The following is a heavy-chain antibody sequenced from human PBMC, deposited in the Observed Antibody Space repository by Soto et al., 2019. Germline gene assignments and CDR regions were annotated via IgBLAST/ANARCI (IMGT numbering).Heavy chain of an antibody. V-gene: IGHV3-66*01. CDR1: GFTVSSNY. CDR3: ARDPSSGWFRFDY. CDR2: IYSGGST. D-gene: IGHD6-19*01. J-gene: IGHJ4*02. Sequence: GGSLRLSCAASGFTVSSNYMSWVRQAPGKGLEWVSVIYSGGSTYYADSVKGRFTISRDNSKNTLYLQMNSLRAEDTAVYYCARDPSSGWFRFDYWGQGTLVTVSS.